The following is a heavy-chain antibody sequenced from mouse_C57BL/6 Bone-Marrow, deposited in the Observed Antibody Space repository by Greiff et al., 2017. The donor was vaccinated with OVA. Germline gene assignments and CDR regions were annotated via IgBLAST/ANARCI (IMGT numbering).Heavy chain of an antibody. CDR1: GYTFTSYW. Sequence: QVQLQQSGAELAKPGASVKLSCKASGYTFTSYWMHWVKQRPGQGLEWIGYINPSSGYTKYNQKFKDKATVTADKSSSTAYMQLSSLTYEDSAVYYCARSTTASSYYAMDYWGQGTSVTVSS. D-gene: IGHD1-2*01. CDR2: INPSSGYT. CDR3: ARSTTASSYYAMDY. V-gene: IGHV1-7*01. J-gene: IGHJ4*01.